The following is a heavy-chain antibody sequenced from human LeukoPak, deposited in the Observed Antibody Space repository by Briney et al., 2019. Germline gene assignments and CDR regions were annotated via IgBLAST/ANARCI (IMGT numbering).Heavy chain of an antibody. CDR1: GGSFSGYY. CDR3: TRATRDIVVVPASEVAFDI. Sequence: PSETLSLTCAVYGGSFSGYYWSWIRQPPGKGLEWIGEINHSGSTNYNPSLKSRVTISVDTSKNQFSLKLSSVTAADTAVYYCTRATRDIVVVPASEVAFDIRGQGTTVTVSS. CDR2: INHSGST. D-gene: IGHD2-2*01. J-gene: IGHJ3*02. V-gene: IGHV4-34*01.